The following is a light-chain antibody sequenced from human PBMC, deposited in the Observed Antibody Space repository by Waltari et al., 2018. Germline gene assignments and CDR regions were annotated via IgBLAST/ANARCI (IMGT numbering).Light chain of an antibody. CDR1: QSLLYTNGYTY. CDR3: MQALQTPPT. Sequence: DIVMTQSPLSLPFIPGEPASISCRSSQSLLYTNGYTYLDWYLQKPGQSPQLLIYWASTRASGVPDRFSGSGSGIDFTLTISRVEADDVGVYYCMQALQTPPTFGQGTKVEIK. V-gene: IGKV2-28*01. J-gene: IGKJ1*01. CDR2: WAS.